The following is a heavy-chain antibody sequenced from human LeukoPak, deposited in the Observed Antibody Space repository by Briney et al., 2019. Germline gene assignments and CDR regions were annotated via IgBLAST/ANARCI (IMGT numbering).Heavy chain of an antibody. CDR1: GGSFNGYY. CDR2: INHSGST. Sequence: PSETLSLTCAVYGGSFNGYYWSWIRQPPGKGLEWIGEINHSGSTNYKPSLKSRVTISVDTSKNQFSLKLSSVTAADTAVYYCAKRYCSSITCYDDRGAFDYWGQGTLVTVSS. J-gene: IGHJ4*02. V-gene: IGHV4-34*01. CDR3: AKRYCSSITCYDDRGAFDY. D-gene: IGHD2-2*01.